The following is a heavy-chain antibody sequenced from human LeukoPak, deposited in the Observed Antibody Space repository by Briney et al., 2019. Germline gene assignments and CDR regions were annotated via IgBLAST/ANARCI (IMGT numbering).Heavy chain of an antibody. CDR3: AGMYYDILTGQSDY. D-gene: IGHD3-9*01. Sequence: SETLSLTCTVSGGSISSYYWSWIRQPAGKGLEWIGRIYTSGSTNYNPSLKSRVTMSVDTSKNQFSLKLSSVTAADTAVYYCAGMYYDILTGQSDYWGQGTLATVSS. J-gene: IGHJ4*02. CDR1: GGSISSYY. CDR2: IYTSGST. V-gene: IGHV4-4*07.